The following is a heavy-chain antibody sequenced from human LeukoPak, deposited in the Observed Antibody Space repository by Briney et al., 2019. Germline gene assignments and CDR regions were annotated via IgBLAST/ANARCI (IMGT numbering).Heavy chain of an antibody. CDR1: GFIFSGYW. CDR3: AREVTTLSIYGMDV. CDR2: INSDGTDT. Sequence: PGGSLRLSCAASGFIFSGYWMHWVRQAPGKGLVWVSRINSDGTDTTYADSVKGRFTISRDNAKNMLYLQMNSLRAEDTAVYYCAREVTTLSIYGMDVWGQGTTVTVSS. V-gene: IGHV3-74*01. D-gene: IGHD4-17*01. J-gene: IGHJ6*02.